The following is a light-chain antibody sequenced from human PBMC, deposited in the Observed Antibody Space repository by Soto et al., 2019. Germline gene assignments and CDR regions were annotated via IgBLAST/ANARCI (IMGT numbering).Light chain of an antibody. CDR1: QDVRYD. J-gene: IGKJ1*01. Sequence: DIQMTQSPASLSASTEERATITCRASQDVRYDLAWYQQKPGQAPRRLISAASTMASGVPAGFSGSGSRTEFTLTISSLQSEDFATYYCLQYNNYWWTFGQGTKVDIK. CDR3: LQYNNYWWT. V-gene: IGKV1-17*01. CDR2: AAS.